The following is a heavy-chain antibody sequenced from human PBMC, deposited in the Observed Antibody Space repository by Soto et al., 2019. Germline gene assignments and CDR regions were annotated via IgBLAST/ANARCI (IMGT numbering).Heavy chain of an antibody. CDR1: GFTFSSYS. D-gene: IGHD6-13*01. CDR2: ISSSSSTI. V-gene: IGHV3-48*01. CDR3: ASSGSSWSRAFDI. J-gene: IGHJ3*02. Sequence: GGSLRLSCAASGFTFSSYSMNWLRQAPGKGLEWVSYISSSSSTIYYADSVKGRFTISRDNAKNSLYLQMNSLRAEDTAVYYCASSGSSWSRAFDIWGQGTMVTV.